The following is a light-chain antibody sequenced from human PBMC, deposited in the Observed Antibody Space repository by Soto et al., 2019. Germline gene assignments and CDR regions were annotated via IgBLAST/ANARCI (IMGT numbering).Light chain of an antibody. V-gene: IGKV1-33*01. CDR2: DAS. Sequence: DIQMTQSPSSLSASVGDRVTSTCQASHDITSYLIWYQHKPGKAPKLLIYDASILEAGVPSRFSGSGSGTDFPFTISSLQPDDVATYYCQKCDYLPIFGPGTTVDFK. CDR1: HDITSY. J-gene: IGKJ3*01. CDR3: QKCDYLPI.